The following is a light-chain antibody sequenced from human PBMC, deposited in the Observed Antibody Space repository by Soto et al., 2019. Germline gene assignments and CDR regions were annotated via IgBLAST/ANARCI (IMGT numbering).Light chain of an antibody. J-gene: IGKJ1*01. CDR2: WAS. CDR1: QSVLYSSNNKNY. CDR3: QQYYSTLTWT. Sequence: DIVMTQSPDSLAVSLGERATINCKSSQSVLYSSNNKNYLAWYQQKPGQPPKLLIDWASTRESGVPDRFSGSGSGTEFTLTTSGRQAEDVAVYYCQQYYSTLTWTFGQGTKVEIK. V-gene: IGKV4-1*01.